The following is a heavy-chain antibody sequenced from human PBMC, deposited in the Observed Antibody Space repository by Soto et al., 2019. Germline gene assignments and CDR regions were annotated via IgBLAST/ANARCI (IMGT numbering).Heavy chain of an antibody. D-gene: IGHD2-21*02. CDR1: GGSFSGYY. V-gene: IGHV4-34*01. Sequence: QVQLQQWGAGLLKPSETLSLTCAVYGGSFSGYYWSWIRQPPGKGLEWIGEINHSGSTNYNPSLKSRVTISVDTSSNHFSLKLSSVTSADTAVYYCAREYGGNSVTFDYWGQGTLVSVSS. J-gene: IGHJ4*02. CDR3: AREYGGNSVTFDY. CDR2: INHSGST.